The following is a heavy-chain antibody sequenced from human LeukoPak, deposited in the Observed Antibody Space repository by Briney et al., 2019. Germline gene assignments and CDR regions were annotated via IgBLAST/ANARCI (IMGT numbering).Heavy chain of an antibody. J-gene: IGHJ6*02. V-gene: IGHV4-34*01. D-gene: IGHD2-2*01. CDR3: ARGFLYCSSTSCYSESINYYYGMDV. Sequence: SETLSLTCAVYGGSFSGYYWSWIRQPPGKGLEWIGEINHSGSTNYNPSLKSRVTISVDTSKNQFSLKLSSVTAADTAVYYCARGFLYCSSTSCYSESINYYYGMDVWGQGTTVTVSS. CDR2: INHSGST. CDR1: GGSFSGYY.